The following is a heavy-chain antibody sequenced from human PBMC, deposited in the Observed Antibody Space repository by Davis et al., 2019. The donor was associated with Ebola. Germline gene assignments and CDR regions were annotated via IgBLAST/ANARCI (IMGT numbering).Heavy chain of an antibody. CDR3: AKMMRRKQQLSPFDI. CDR2: INWNGGST. Sequence: GESLKISCEASGFTFEDYVMTWVRQGPGKGLEWVSRINWNGGSTGYGDSVKGRFTISRDNAKNSLYLQMNSLRGEDTALYYCAKMMRRKQQLSPFDIWGQGTMVTVSS. CDR1: GFTFEDYV. D-gene: IGHD1-1*01. V-gene: IGHV3-20*04. J-gene: IGHJ3*02.